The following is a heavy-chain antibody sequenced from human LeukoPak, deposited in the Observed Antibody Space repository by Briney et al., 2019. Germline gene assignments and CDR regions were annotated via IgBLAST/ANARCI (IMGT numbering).Heavy chain of an antibody. J-gene: IGHJ6*03. Sequence: PGGSLRLSCAASGFSFSNYSMNWVRQAPGKGLEWVSYVRSSSSIIYYADSVKGRFTISRDNAKNSLYLQMNSLRAEDTAVYYCVRDSHYYYMDVWGKGTTVTVSS. V-gene: IGHV3-48*01. CDR3: VRDSHYYYMDV. CDR2: VRSSSSII. CDR1: GFSFSNYS.